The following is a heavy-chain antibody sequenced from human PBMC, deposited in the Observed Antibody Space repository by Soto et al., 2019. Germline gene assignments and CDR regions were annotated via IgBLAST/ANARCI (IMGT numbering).Heavy chain of an antibody. D-gene: IGHD3-22*01. CDR1: GGTFSSYA. Sequence: ASVKVSCKASGGTFSSYAISWLRQAPGQGLEWMGGIIPIFGTANYAQKFQGRVTITADESTSTAYMELSSPRSEDTAVYYCARKGDPYYYDSSGSHFYYWGQGTLVTVPQ. CDR2: IIPIFGTA. V-gene: IGHV1-69*13. CDR3: ARKGDPYYYDSSGSHFYY. J-gene: IGHJ4*02.